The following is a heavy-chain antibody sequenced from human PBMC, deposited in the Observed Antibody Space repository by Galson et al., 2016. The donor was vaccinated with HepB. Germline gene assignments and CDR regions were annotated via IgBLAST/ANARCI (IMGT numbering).Heavy chain of an antibody. CDR3: AKDDDDYNDAFDI. D-gene: IGHD5-24*01. Sequence: SLRLSCAASGFTFSSHGMHWVRQAPGKGWEWVAVISYDGDKKYYADSVKGRFTISRDNSKNTLYLQMISLRAEDTAVYYCAKDDDDYNDAFDIWGQGTMVTVSS. J-gene: IGHJ3*02. V-gene: IGHV3-30*18. CDR1: GFTFSSHG. CDR2: ISYDGDKK.